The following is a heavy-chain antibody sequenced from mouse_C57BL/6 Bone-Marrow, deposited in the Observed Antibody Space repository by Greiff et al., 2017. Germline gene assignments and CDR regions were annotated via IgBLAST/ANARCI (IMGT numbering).Heavy chain of an antibody. CDR3: ARGTYYYDSSRFDY. D-gene: IGHD1-1*01. Sequence: QVTLKESGPGILQPSQTLSLTCSFSGFSLSTFGMGVGWIRQPSGKGLEWLAHIWWDDDKYYKPALKSRLTISKATSKNQVFLKIANVDTADTATYYCARGTYYYDSSRFDYWGQGTTLTVSS. CDR1: GFSLSTFGMG. V-gene: IGHV8-8*01. CDR2: IWWDDDK. J-gene: IGHJ2*01.